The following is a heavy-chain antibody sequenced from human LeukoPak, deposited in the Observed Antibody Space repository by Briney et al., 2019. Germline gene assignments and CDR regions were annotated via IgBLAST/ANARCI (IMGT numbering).Heavy chain of an antibody. CDR2: ISSDSTTI. J-gene: IGHJ4*02. D-gene: IGHD4-11*01. CDR3: AKWAGDYSNHPADY. Sequence: PGGSLRLSCAASGFTFSTFSMIWVRQAPGKGLEWISYISSDSTTIYYADSVKGRFTNSRDNSKNTLYLQMNSLRAEDTAVYYCAKWAGDYSNHPADYWGQGTLVTVSS. CDR1: GFTFSTFS. V-gene: IGHV3-48*01.